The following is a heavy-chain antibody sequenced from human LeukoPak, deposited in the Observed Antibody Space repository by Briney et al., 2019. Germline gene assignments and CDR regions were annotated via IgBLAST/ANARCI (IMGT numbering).Heavy chain of an antibody. D-gene: IGHD3-10*01. CDR3: ARGGDYYGSGSTYYFDY. J-gene: IGHJ4*02. Sequence: SQTLSLTCAVSGGSISSGGYSWSWIRQPPGKGLEWIGYIYHSGSTYYNPSLKSRVTISVDRSKNQFSLELSSVTAADTAVYYCARGGDYYGSGSTYYFDYWGQGTLVTVSS. CDR2: IYHSGST. V-gene: IGHV4-30-2*01. CDR1: GGSISSGGYS.